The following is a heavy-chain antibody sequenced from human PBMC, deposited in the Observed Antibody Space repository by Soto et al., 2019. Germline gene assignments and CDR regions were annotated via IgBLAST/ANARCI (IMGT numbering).Heavy chain of an antibody. D-gene: IGHD5-12*01. V-gene: IGHV3-33*01. J-gene: IGHJ6*02. CDR2: VWYDGGNK. CDR1: GFTFSSYG. Sequence: QVQLVESGGGVVQPGRSLRLSCAASGFTFSSYGMHWVRQAPGKGLEWVALVWYDGGNKYYADSVKGRFTISRDNSKNTLYLQMNSLRDEDTAVYYCVRAAGYSGNDYVCSYGMDVWGQGTTVTVSS. CDR3: VRAAGYSGNDYVCSYGMDV.